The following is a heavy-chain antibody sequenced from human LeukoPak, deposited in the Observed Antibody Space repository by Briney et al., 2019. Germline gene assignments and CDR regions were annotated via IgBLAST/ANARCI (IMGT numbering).Heavy chain of an antibody. CDR3: ARDLPIFGVVTPYYFDY. J-gene: IGHJ4*02. V-gene: IGHV3-21*01. CDR1: GFTFSSYS. D-gene: IGHD3-3*01. Sequence: PGGSLRLSCAASGFTFSSYSMNWVRQAPRKGLEWVSSISSSSSYIYYADSVKGRFTISRDNAKNSLYLQMNSLRAEDTAVYYCARDLPIFGVVTPYYFDYWGQGTLVTVSS. CDR2: ISSSSSYI.